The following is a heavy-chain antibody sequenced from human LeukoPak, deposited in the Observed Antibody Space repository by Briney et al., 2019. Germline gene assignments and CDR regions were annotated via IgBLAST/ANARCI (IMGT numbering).Heavy chain of an antibody. CDR3: ARAPRRIVGANDY. J-gene: IGHJ4*02. CDR2: FDPEDGET. Sequence: ASVKVSCKVSGYTLTELSMHWVRQAPGKGLEWMGGFDPEDGETIYAQKFQGRVTITADKSTSTAYMELSSLRSEDTAVYYCARAPRRIVGANDYWGQGTLVTVSS. V-gene: IGHV1-24*01. D-gene: IGHD1-26*01. CDR1: GYTLTELS.